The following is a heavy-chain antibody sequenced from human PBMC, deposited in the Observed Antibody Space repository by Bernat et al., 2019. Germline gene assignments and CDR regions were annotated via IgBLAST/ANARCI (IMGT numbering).Heavy chain of an antibody. V-gene: IGHV3-53*01. Sequence: EVQLVESGGGLIQPGGSLRLSCAVSGFTVSSNYMSWVRQAPGKGLEWVSVIYSGGSSNYADSVKGRFTISRDTSKNTLYLQINSLRADDTAVYYCARYGSGSYYADYWGQGTLVTVSS. CDR1: GFTVSSNY. D-gene: IGHD3-10*01. J-gene: IGHJ4*02. CDR3: ARYGSGSYYADY. CDR2: IYSGGSS.